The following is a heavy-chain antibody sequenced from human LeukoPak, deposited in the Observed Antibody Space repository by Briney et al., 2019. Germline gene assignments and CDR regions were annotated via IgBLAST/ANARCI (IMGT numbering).Heavy chain of an antibody. CDR1: GYTFTSYG. CDR2: ISAYNGNT. CDR3: AIFSSGRYGEYFQH. Sequence: ASVKVSCKASGYTFTSYGISWVRQAPGQGLEWMGWISAYNGNTNYAQKLQGRVTMTTDTSTSTAYMELRSLRSDDTAVYYCAIFSSGRYGEYFQHWGQGTLVTVSS. D-gene: IGHD6-19*01. V-gene: IGHV1-18*01. J-gene: IGHJ1*01.